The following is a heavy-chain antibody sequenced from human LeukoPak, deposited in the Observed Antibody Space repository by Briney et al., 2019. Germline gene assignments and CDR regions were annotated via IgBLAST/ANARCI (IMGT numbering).Heavy chain of an antibody. J-gene: IGHJ4*02. V-gene: IGHV3-30*03. CDR1: GFTFSSYG. CDR2: ISYDGSNK. CDR3: ARDGIPYDFWSGYPGGIDY. Sequence: GGSLRLSCAASGFTFSSYGMHWVRQAPGKGLEWVAVISYDGSNKYYADSVKGRFTISRDNAKNSLYLQMNSLRAEDTAVYYCARDGIPYDFWSGYPGGIDYWGQGTLVTVSS. D-gene: IGHD3-3*01.